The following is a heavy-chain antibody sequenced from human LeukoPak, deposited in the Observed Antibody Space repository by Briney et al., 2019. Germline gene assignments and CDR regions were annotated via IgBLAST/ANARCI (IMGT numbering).Heavy chain of an antibody. V-gene: IGHV4-59*01. CDR3: ARRISSGWYSGYYYYMDV. CDR1: GGSISSYY. Sequence: SETLSLTCTVSGGSISSYYWSWIRQPPGKGLEWIGYIYYSGSTNYNPSLKSRVTISVDTSKNQFSLKLSSVTAADTAVYYCARRISSGWYSGYYYYMDVWGKGTTVTVSS. J-gene: IGHJ6*03. D-gene: IGHD6-19*01. CDR2: IYYSGST.